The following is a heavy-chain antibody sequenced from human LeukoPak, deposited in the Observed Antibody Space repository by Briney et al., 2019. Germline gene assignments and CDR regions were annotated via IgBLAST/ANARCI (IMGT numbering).Heavy chain of an antibody. CDR1: GYTFNNYA. CDR3: ARDQIEGLAYYYYGMDV. V-gene: IGHV1-3*01. D-gene: IGHD6-19*01. CDR2: INAGNGNT. Sequence: ASVTVSCKASGYTFNNYAIHWVRQAPGQRLEWMGWINAGNGNTKYSQKFQGRVTITRDTSASTAYMDLSSLRSEDTAVYYCARDQIEGLAYYYYGMDVWGQGTTVTVSS. J-gene: IGHJ6*02.